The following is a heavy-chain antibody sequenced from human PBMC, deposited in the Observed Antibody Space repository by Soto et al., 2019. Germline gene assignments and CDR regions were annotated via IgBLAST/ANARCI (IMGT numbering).Heavy chain of an antibody. CDR2: IYYNGST. CDR3: ATDEYFGSEIDFYYYAMDV. J-gene: IGHJ6*02. Sequence: KTSETLSLTCTVSGASISIGGYFWSWIRQHPGKGLEWIGHIYYNGSTYYNPSLKSRLTISVDTSKNEFSLRLTSVTAADTAVYFCATDEYFGSEIDFYYYAMDVWGQGTTVTSP. D-gene: IGHD3-10*01. V-gene: IGHV4-31*03. CDR1: GASISIGGYF.